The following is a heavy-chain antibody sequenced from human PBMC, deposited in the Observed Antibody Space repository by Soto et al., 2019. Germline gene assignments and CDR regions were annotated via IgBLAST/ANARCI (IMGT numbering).Heavy chain of an antibody. Sequence: TLSLTCVVAGGSMSSVGYSWSWIREPAGKGLEGIGFIYHSGSTNYNPSLKSRVTISGDTSKSQSSLKLSSVTAADTAVYYCAGSHHTAAAHSPYNWFDPWGQGTMVTVSS. D-gene: IGHD6-13*01. V-gene: IGHV4-30-2*01. J-gene: IGHJ5*02. CDR1: GGSMSSVGYS. CDR2: IYHSGST. CDR3: AGSHHTAAAHSPYNWFDP.